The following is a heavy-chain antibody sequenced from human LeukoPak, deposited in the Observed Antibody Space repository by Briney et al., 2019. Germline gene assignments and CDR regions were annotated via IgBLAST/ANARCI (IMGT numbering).Heavy chain of an antibody. J-gene: IGHJ4*02. Sequence: EASVKVSCKASGGTFSSYASSWVRQAPGQGLEWMGGIIPIFGTANYAQKFQGRVTITADESTSTAYMELSSLRSEDTAVYYCATQEYCSSTICNMEDHYWGQGTLVTVSS. V-gene: IGHV1-69*13. CDR3: ATQEYCSSTICNMEDHY. D-gene: IGHD2-2*02. CDR1: GGTFSSYA. CDR2: IIPIFGTA.